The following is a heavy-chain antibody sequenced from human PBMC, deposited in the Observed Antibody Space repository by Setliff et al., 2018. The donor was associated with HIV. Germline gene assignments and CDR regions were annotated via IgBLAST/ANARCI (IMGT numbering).Heavy chain of an antibody. J-gene: IGHJ3*02. V-gene: IGHV1-2*06. CDR1: GYTFTGYY. CDR3: ARGTRVGANDAFDI. D-gene: IGHD1-26*01. CDR2: INPNSGGT. Sequence: ASVKVSCKASGYTFTGYYIHWVREAPGQGLEWMGRINPNSGGTKYAQMCQGRVTTTRDTSISKAFMELSRLRSDDTAVYYCARGTRVGANDAFDIWGQGTKVTVSS.